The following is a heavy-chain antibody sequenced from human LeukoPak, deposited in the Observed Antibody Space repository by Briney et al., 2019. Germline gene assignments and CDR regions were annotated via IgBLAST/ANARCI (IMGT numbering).Heavy chain of an antibody. Sequence: GASVKVSCKASGGTFSSYAISWVRQAPGQGLEWMGRIIPIFGTANYAQKFQGRVTITTDESTSTAYMELSSLRSEDMALYYCAKEKLPYYYDSSGYLLYDAFDIWGQGTMVTVSS. CDR2: IIPIFGTA. J-gene: IGHJ3*02. V-gene: IGHV1-69*05. CDR3: AKEKLPYYYDSSGYLLYDAFDI. CDR1: GGTFSSYA. D-gene: IGHD3-22*01.